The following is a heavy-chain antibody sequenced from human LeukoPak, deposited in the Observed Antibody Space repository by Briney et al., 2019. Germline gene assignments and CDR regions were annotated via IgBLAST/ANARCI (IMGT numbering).Heavy chain of an antibody. CDR1: GFTFSNYA. J-gene: IGHJ4*02. V-gene: IGHV3-23*01. D-gene: IGHD1-26*01. CDR3: AKLMGATGSYFDY. Sequence: GGSLRLSCAASGFTFSNYAMSWVRQALGEGLEWVSAISGSGGSTYYADSVKGRFTISRDNSKNTLYLQMNSLRAEDTAVYYCAKLMGATGSYFDYWGQGTLVTVSS. CDR2: ISGSGGST.